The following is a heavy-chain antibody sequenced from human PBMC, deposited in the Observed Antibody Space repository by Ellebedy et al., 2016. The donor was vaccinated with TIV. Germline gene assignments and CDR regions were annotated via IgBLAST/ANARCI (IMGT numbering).Heavy chain of an antibody. CDR2: ISAYNGNT. CDR1: GYTFTSYG. CDR3: ARAWRDGYNFPLGDY. Sequence: AASVKVSCKPSGYTFTSYGISWVRQAPGQGLEWMGWISAYNGNTNYAQKLQGRVTMTTDTSTSTAYMELRSLRSDDTAVYYCARAWRDGYNFPLGDYWGQGTLVTVSS. V-gene: IGHV1-18*01. J-gene: IGHJ4*02. D-gene: IGHD5-24*01.